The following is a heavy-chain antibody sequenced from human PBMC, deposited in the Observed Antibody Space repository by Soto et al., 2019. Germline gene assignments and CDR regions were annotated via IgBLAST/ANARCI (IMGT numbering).Heavy chain of an antibody. V-gene: IGHV3-23*01. Sequence: GVLRLSCAASGFTFSSYAMSWVRQAPGKGLEWVSAISGSGGSTYYADSVKGRFTISRDNSKNTLYLQMNSLRAEDTAVYYCAKDWDTAMFYYGMDVWGQGTTVTVSS. CDR1: GFTFSSYA. CDR2: ISGSGGST. D-gene: IGHD5-18*01. J-gene: IGHJ6*02. CDR3: AKDWDTAMFYYGMDV.